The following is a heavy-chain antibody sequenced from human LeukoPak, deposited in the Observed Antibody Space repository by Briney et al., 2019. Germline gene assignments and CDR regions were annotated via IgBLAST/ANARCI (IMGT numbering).Heavy chain of an antibody. D-gene: IGHD6-19*01. CDR3: ARNTEGAGRLYYYGMDV. Sequence: GGSLRLSCAASGFTLSTFSMSWVRQAPGKGLEWVSSISSSSSYIYYADSVKGRFTISRDSAKNSLYLQMNSLRAEDTAVYYCARNTEGAGRLYYYGMDVWGQGTTVTVSS. CDR2: ISSSSSYI. V-gene: IGHV3-21*01. CDR1: GFTLSTFS. J-gene: IGHJ6*02.